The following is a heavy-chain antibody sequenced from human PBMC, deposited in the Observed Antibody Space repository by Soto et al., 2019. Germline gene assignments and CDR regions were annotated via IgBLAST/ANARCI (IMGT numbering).Heavy chain of an antibody. CDR1: GYTFTSYY. Sequence: QVQLVQSGAEVKKPGASVRVSCKASGYTFTSYYMHWVRQAPGQGLEWMGIINPSGGSTSYAQKFQGRVTMTRDTSTSTVYMELSSLRSEDTAVYYCARGDCSGGSCYLVDYWGQGTLVTVSS. CDR2: INPSGGST. CDR3: ARGDCSGGSCYLVDY. J-gene: IGHJ4*02. V-gene: IGHV1-46*03. D-gene: IGHD2-15*01.